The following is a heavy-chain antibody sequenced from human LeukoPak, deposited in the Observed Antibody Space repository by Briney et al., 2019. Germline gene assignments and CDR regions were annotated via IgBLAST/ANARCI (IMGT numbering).Heavy chain of an antibody. V-gene: IGHV3-74*01. Sequence: GGSLRLSCAASGSIFTKYWMHWVRQAPGKGLVWVSHVNSDGSATSYADSVKGRFTISRDNAKNTVYLHMNSLRVEDTAVYYCTSFYDTNWGQGTLVTVSS. CDR1: GSIFTKYW. CDR2: VNSDGSAT. CDR3: TSFYDTN. D-gene: IGHD2/OR15-2a*01. J-gene: IGHJ4*02.